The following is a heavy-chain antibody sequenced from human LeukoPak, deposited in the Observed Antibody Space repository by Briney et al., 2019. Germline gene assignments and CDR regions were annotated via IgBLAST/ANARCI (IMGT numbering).Heavy chain of an antibody. Sequence: GEALKISCKGSGYSFTSYWIGWVRQMPGKGLEGMGIIYPGDSDTRYSPSFQGQVTIPAEKSNSTTYLHLKRLKASDTAMYYCARLSIRIAVAGTWSRDYYYYYMDVWGKGTTVTVSS. V-gene: IGHV5-51*01. CDR1: GYSFTSYW. J-gene: IGHJ6*03. CDR2: IYPGDSDT. CDR3: ARLSIRIAVAGTWSRDYYYYYMDV. D-gene: IGHD6-19*01.